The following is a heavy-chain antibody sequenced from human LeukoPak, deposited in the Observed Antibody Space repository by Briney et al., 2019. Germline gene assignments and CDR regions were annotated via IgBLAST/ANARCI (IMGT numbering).Heavy chain of an antibody. CDR3: ARGRGSQLPPVDWFDP. CDR1: GYTFTGYY. Sequence: ASVKVSCKASGYTFTGYYMHWVRQAPGQGLEWMGWINPNSGGTNYAQKFQGRVTMTRDTSISTAYMELSRLRSDDTAVYYCARGRGSQLPPVDWFDPWGQGTLVTVSS. CDR2: INPNSGGT. J-gene: IGHJ5*02. V-gene: IGHV1-2*02. D-gene: IGHD6-6*01.